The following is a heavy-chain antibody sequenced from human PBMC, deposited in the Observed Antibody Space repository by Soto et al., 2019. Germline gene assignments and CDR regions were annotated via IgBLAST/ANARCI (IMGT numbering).Heavy chain of an antibody. CDR1: GFTFSSYA. Sequence: GGSLRLSCAASGFTFSSYAMSWVRQAPGKGLEWVSAISGSGGSTYYADSVKGRFTISRDNSKNTLYLQMNSLRAEDTAVYYCAKDTRLPVTGDRSYFDYWGQGTLVTVSS. D-gene: IGHD7-27*01. J-gene: IGHJ4*02. CDR2: ISGSGGST. V-gene: IGHV3-23*01. CDR3: AKDTRLPVTGDRSYFDY.